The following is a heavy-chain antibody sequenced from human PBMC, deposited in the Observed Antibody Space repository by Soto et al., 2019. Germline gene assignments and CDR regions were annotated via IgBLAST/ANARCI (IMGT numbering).Heavy chain of an antibody. CDR2: LYNSGST. CDR3: AKLQPPGWIDA. D-gene: IGHD4-4*01. J-gene: IGHJ5*01. Sequence: QVRLQESGPGLVKPSETLSLTCSVSGDSDTRANAYWIWLRQAPGKGLEWIGYLYNSGSTNYKPSLRSRVSLSLDTSKNQFSVNLTSVTTADSAIYYCAKLQPPGWIDAWGHGTLVAVS. V-gene: IGHV4-61*01. CDR1: GDSDTRANAY.